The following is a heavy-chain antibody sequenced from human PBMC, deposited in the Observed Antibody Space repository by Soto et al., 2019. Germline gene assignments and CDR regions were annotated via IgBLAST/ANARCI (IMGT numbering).Heavy chain of an antibody. CDR2: ISYDGSNK. CDR1: GFTFSSYA. V-gene: IGHV3-30-3*01. Sequence: GGSLRLSCAASGFTFSSYAMHWVRQAPGKGLEWVAVISYDGSNKYYADSVKGRFTISRDNSKNTLYLQMNSLRAEDTAVYYCARAVATIHLFDYWGQGTLVTVS. J-gene: IGHJ4*02. D-gene: IGHD5-12*01. CDR3: ARAVATIHLFDY.